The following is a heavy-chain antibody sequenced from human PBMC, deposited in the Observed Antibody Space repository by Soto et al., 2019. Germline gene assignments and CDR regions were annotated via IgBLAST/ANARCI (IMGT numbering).Heavy chain of an antibody. D-gene: IGHD3-10*01. CDR2: VIPIFQTP. J-gene: IGHJ4*02. Sequence: QAQLVQSGAEVKKPGSSVKVSCKASGGSFSDYTINWVRQAPGQGLEWMGGVIPIFQTPTYAQNFQGRVTITADESTSTAYMELNSLTSGDTAVYYCARFSRGPIDNWGQGTLVTVSS. CDR1: GGSFSDYT. CDR3: ARFSRGPIDN. V-gene: IGHV1-69*01.